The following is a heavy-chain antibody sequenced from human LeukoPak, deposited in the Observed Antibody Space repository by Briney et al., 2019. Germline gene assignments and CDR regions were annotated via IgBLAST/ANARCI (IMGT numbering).Heavy chain of an antibody. D-gene: IGHD2-2*01. Sequence: SVKVSCKASGGTFSSYAISWVRQAPGQGLEWMGGIIPIFGTANYAQKFQGRVTITADESTSTAYMELSSLRSEDTAVYYCARCTYQLPHYYYYTDVWGKGTTVTVSS. CDR3: ARCTYQLPHYYYYTDV. J-gene: IGHJ6*03. CDR2: IIPIFGTA. CDR1: GGTFSSYA. V-gene: IGHV1-69*13.